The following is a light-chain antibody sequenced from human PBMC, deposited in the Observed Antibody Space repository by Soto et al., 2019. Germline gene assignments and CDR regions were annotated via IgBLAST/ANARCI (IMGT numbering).Light chain of an antibody. CDR2: DVS. V-gene: IGLV2-14*03. CDR3: SSYTSSNTEV. Sequence: QSVLSQPASVSGSPGQSITISCTGTSSDVGGYNYVSWYQHHPGKAPKLMIYDVSTRPSGVSNRFSGSKSGNTASLTISGLQAEDEADYYSSSYTSSNTEVFGTGTKVTVL. J-gene: IGLJ1*01. CDR1: SSDVGGYNY.